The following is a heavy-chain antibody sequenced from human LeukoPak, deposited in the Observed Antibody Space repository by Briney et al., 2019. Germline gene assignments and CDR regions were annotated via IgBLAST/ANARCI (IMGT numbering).Heavy chain of an antibody. V-gene: IGHV3-21*01. Sequence: GGSLRLSCAAFGFTFSTNSMSWVRQAPGKRLEWVSSISSSSSHIYYADSMKGRFTVSRDNAKNSLFLQMNSLRAEDTAVYYCARDFRSQLDGYSPPYHFDYWGQGALVTVSS. CDR2: ISSSSSHI. D-gene: IGHD5-24*01. J-gene: IGHJ4*02. CDR3: ARDFRSQLDGYSPPYHFDY. CDR1: GFTFSTNS.